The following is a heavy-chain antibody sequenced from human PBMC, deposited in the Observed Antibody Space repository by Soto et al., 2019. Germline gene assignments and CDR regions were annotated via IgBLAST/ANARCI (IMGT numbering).Heavy chain of an antibody. CDR2: TYYRSKWYN. D-gene: IGHD6-13*01. V-gene: IGHV6-1*01. Sequence: SQTLSLTCAISGDSVSSNSAAWNWIRQSPSRGLEWLGRTYYRSKWYNDYAVSVKSRITINPDTSKNQFSLQLNSVTPEDTAVYYCARAMGVAASFPYYYYMDVWGKGTTVTVS. CDR1: GDSVSSNSAA. CDR3: ARAMGVAASFPYYYYMDV. J-gene: IGHJ6*03.